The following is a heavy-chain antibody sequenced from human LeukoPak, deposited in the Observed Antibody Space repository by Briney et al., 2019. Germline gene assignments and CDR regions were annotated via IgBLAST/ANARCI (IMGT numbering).Heavy chain of an antibody. V-gene: IGHV3-30*04. Sequence: PGGSLRLSCAASGFTFSSYAMHWVRQAPGKGLEWVAVISYDGSNKYYADSVKGRFTISRDSSKNTLYLQMNSLRAEDTAVYYCASEGSINAFDIWGQGTMVTVSS. J-gene: IGHJ3*02. CDR3: ASEGSINAFDI. CDR2: ISYDGSNK. D-gene: IGHD3-3*02. CDR1: GFTFSSYA.